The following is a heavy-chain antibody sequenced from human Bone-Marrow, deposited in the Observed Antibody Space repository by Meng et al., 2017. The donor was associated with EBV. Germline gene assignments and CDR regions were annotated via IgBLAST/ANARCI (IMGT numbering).Heavy chain of an antibody. V-gene: IGHV1-18*01. J-gene: IGHJ4*02. Sequence: QIQRAQSGGEVSKPAASVRVSCNTSGYTFSSFTLNWVRQVPGQGFEWVGWIHGYSANTHYAQKFHGRVNMSTDTSTDTSYMELKNLRPDDTAIYYCVRFSNYVLDHWGQGTLVTVSS. CDR1: GYTFSSFT. CDR2: IHGYSANT. CDR3: VRFSNYVLDH. D-gene: IGHD3-10*01.